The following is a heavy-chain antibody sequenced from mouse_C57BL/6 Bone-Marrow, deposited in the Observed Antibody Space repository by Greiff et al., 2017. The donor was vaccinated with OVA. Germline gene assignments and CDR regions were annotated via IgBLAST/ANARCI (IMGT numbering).Heavy chain of an antibody. CDR1: GYSFTDYN. CDR2: INPNYGTT. D-gene: IGHD1-1*01. Sequence: EVQLVESGPELVKPGASVKISCKASGYSFTDYNMNWVKQSNGKSLEWIGVINPNYGTTSYNQKFKGKATLTVDQSSSTAYMQLNSLTSEDSAVYYCASPYYYGSRRYFDVWGTGTTVTVSS. CDR3: ASPYYYGSRRYFDV. J-gene: IGHJ1*03. V-gene: IGHV1-39*01.